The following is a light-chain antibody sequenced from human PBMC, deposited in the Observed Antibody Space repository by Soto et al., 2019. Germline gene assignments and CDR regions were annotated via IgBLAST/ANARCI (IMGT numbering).Light chain of an antibody. J-gene: IGKJ1*01. CDR2: KAS. CDR1: QSISSW. V-gene: IGKV1-5*03. CDR3: QQYNTYSSST. Sequence: DIPMTQSPSTLSASVGDRITITCRTSQSISSWLAWYQQKPGKAPKLLIYKASSLDSGVHSRFSGSGYGTEFTLTISSLQLDDFATHYYQQYNTYSSSTFGKETKVEIK.